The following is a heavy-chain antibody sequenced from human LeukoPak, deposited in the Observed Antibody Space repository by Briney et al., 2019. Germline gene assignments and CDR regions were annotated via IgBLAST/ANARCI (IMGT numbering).Heavy chain of an antibody. CDR3: AREYSSGWAYYMDV. V-gene: IGHV3-11*04. Sequence: GGSLRLSCAASGFTFSDYYMSWIRQAPGKGLEWVSYISSSGSIIYYADSVKGRFTISRDNAKNSLNLQMNSLRAEDTTVYYCAREYSSGWAYYMDVWGKGTTVTVSS. CDR2: ISSSGSII. J-gene: IGHJ6*03. CDR1: GFTFSDYY. D-gene: IGHD6-19*01.